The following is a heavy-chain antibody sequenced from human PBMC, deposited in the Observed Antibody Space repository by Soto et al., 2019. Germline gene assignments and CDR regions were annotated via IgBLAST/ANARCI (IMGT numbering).Heavy chain of an antibody. CDR1: GYTFTSYS. D-gene: IGHD4-17*01. CDR2: ISAYNGNS. Sequence: QVQLVQSGAEVKKPGASVKVSCKASGYTFTSYSISWVRQAPGQGLEWMGWISAYNGNSYHARKLQDRVPITTDTSTSTAHLALRCLRSGVTTVYFCARDVRYGLVDYWGQGTRVTVSS. V-gene: IGHV1-18*01. J-gene: IGHJ4*02. CDR3: ARDVRYGLVDY.